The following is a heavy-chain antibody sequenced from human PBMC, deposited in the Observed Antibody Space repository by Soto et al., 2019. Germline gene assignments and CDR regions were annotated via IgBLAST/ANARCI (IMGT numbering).Heavy chain of an antibody. Sequence: SETLSLTCPVSGGSSSSSGYYWGWIRQPPGKGLEWIGSIYYSGSTYYNPSLKSRVTISVDTSKNQFSLKLSSVTTADTAVYYCAREWYCSSTSCYPGEFDYWGQGTLVTVSS. J-gene: IGHJ4*02. CDR3: AREWYCSSTSCYPGEFDY. CDR1: GGSSSSSGYY. V-gene: IGHV4-39*02. D-gene: IGHD2-2*01. CDR2: IYYSGST.